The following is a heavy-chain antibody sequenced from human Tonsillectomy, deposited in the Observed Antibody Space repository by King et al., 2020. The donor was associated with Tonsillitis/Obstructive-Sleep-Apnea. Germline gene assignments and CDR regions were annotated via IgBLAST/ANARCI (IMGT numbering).Heavy chain of an antibody. CDR1: GFTFSSYW. CDR2: IKQDGSEE. Sequence: VQLVESGGGLVQPGGSLRLSCAASGFTFSSYWRNWVRRAPGKGLEWVANIKQDGSEEYYVDSVKGRFTISRDNAENSLYLQMNSLRAEDTAVYYCAGGSGWVSDSWGQGTLVTVSS. CDR3: AGGSGWVSDS. D-gene: IGHD6-19*01. J-gene: IGHJ4*02. V-gene: IGHV3-7*04.